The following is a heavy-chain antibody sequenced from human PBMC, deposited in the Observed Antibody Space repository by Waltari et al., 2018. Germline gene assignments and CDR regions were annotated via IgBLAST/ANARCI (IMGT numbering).Heavy chain of an antibody. CDR1: GFTFSSYA. D-gene: IGHD6-13*01. CDR2: ISSNGGST. Sequence: EVQLVESGGGLVQPGGSLRLSCAASGFTFSSYAMQWVRQAPGKGLEYVSAISSNGGSTYYANSVKGRFTSSRDNSKNTLYLQMGSLRAEDMAVYYCARDQSSSWYTNAFDIWGQGTMVTVSS. V-gene: IGHV3-64*01. J-gene: IGHJ3*02. CDR3: ARDQSSSWYTNAFDI.